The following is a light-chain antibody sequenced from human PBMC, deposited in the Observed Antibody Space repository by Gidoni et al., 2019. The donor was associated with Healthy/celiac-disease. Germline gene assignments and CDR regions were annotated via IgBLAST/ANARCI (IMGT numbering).Light chain of an antibody. Sequence: DIQMTQSPSSLSASVGDRVTITCRVSQSISSYLNWYQQKPGKAPKLLIYAASSLQSGVPARFSGSGSGTDFTLTISSLQPEDVATYYCQQSHSTPPTFGQGTKLEIK. CDR1: QSISSY. CDR2: AAS. CDR3: QQSHSTPPT. V-gene: IGKV1-39*01. J-gene: IGKJ2*01.